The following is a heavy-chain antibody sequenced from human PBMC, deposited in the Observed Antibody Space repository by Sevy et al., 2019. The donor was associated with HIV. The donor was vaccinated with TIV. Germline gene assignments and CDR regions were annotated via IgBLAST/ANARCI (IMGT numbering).Heavy chain of an antibody. CDR2: ITRNSYEAYGGTT. J-gene: IGHJ4*02. CDR3: TRGLATADTPEYYFDY. V-gene: IGHV3-49*03. D-gene: IGHD5-12*01. Sequence: GGSLRLPCTTSGFTFDDYAMSWFRQAPGKGLEWVAFITRNSYEAYGGTTDYAASVKGRFIIPRDDSKSDAFLQMNSLKTEDTAVYYCTRGLATADTPEYYFDYWGQGTLVTVSS. CDR1: GFTFDDYA.